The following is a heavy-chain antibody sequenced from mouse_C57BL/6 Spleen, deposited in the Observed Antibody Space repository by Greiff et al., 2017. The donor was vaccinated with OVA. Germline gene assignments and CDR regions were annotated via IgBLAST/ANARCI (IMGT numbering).Heavy chain of an antibody. CDR2: ISSGGSYT. J-gene: IGHJ3*01. CDR1: GFTFSSYG. CDR3: ARQGDYDGAY. V-gene: IGHV5-6*01. Sequence: EVKLMESGGDLVKPGGSLKLSCAASGFTFSSYGMSWVRQTPDKRLEWVATISSGGSYTYYPDSVKGRFTISRDNAKNTLYLQMSSLKSEDTAMYYCARQGDYDGAYWGQGTLVTVSA. D-gene: IGHD2-4*01.